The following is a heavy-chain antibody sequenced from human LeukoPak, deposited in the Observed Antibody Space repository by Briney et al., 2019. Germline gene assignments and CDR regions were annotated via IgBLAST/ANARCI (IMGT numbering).Heavy chain of an antibody. CDR3: ARDVSCSGGSCQTDWFDP. D-gene: IGHD2-15*01. Sequence: SVKLSCTASGGTFSSYTISWVRQAHGQGLEWMGRIIPILGIANYAQKFQGRVTITADKSTSTAYMELSSLRSEDTAVYYCARDVSCSGGSCQTDWFDPWGQGTLVTVSS. CDR1: GGTFSSYT. V-gene: IGHV1-69*04. CDR2: IIPILGIA. J-gene: IGHJ5*02.